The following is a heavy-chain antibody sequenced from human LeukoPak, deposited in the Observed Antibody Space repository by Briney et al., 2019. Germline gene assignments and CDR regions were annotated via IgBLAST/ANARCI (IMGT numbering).Heavy chain of an antibody. CDR1: GFTFSDYY. J-gene: IGHJ3*02. V-gene: IGHV3-11*06. Sequence: GGSLSLSCAASGFTFSDYYMSWIRQAPGKGLEWVSSISSSSSYIYYADSVKGRFTISRDNAKNSLYLQMNSLRAEDTAVYYCARVTRGSGYAFDIWGQGTMVTVSS. D-gene: IGHD5-12*01. CDR3: ARVTRGSGYAFDI. CDR2: ISSSSSYI.